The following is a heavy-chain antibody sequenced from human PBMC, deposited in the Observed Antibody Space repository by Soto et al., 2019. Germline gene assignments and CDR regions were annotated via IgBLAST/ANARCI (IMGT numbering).Heavy chain of an antibody. D-gene: IGHD2-15*01. V-gene: IGHV4-4*02. J-gene: IGHJ4*02. CDR3: ARDAARPGEADRFDY. CDR2: VYHNGLT. Sequence: QVQLHESGPRLVKPSGTLSLTCDVSGDSIGSNVWWSWVRQPPGKGLEWMGEVYHNGLTDYNPSRRGRATTAADRSKNQCAQRVTSVTDADTAIYDGARDAARPGEADRFDYGGQGALVTDSS. CDR1: GDSIGSNVW.